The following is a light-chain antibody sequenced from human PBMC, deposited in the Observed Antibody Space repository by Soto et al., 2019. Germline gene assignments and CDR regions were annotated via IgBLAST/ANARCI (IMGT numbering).Light chain of an antibody. CDR3: QHYNGYPVT. CDR2: RAS. CDR1: QSVVNW. J-gene: IGKJ4*01. Sequence: DIPLTQSPSTLSASVGDRVTITCRASQSVVNWLAWYQQKPGKAPKFLIYRASNLGSGVPSRFSGSGSGTEFTLTISNLQPDDFATYYCQHYNGYPVTLGGRTKVETK. V-gene: IGKV1-5*03.